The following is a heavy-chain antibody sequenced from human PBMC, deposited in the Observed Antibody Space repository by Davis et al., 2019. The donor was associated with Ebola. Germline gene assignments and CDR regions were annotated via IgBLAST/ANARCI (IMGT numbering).Heavy chain of an antibody. CDR2: ISAYNGNT. V-gene: IGHV1-18*01. CDR3: ARDRVYIGQLESMDV. Sequence: AASVKVSCKASGYTFTGYGISWVRQAPGQGLEWMGWISAYNGNTNYAQKLQGRVTMTTDTSTSTAYMELRSLRSDDTAVYYCARDRVYIGQLESMDVWGQGTTVTVSS. CDR1: GYTFTGYG. D-gene: IGHD6-6*01. J-gene: IGHJ6*02.